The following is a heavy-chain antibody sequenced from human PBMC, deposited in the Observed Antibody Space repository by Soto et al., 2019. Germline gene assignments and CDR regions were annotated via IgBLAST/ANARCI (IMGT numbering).Heavy chain of an antibody. CDR1: GSSESNRLYY. CDR3: ARYCNNSDCRHLYYFDS. Sequence: PXETLSLTCTDSGSSESNRLYYWSLIRQPPGQGLEWIGNGYFTGTNIYNPTLKSRVTRSVDSYKDQFFLKVTSVTAADTAVYYCARYCNNSDCRHLYYFDSWGLGTLVTVSS. J-gene: IGHJ4*02. D-gene: IGHD2-8*01. V-gene: IGHV4-61*01. CDR2: GYFTGTN.